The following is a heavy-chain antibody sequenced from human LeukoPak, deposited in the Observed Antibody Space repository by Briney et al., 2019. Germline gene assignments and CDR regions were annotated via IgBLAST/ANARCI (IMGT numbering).Heavy chain of an antibody. J-gene: IGHJ3*02. CDR2: ISSSGSTI. Sequence: GGSLRLSCAASGFTFNDYYMSWIRQAPGKGLEWVSYISSSGSTIYYADSVKGRFTISRDNAKNSLYLQMNSLRAEDTAVYYCARQYCSGGSCYLNAAFDIWGQGTMVTVSS. D-gene: IGHD2-15*01. CDR1: GFTFNDYY. V-gene: IGHV3-11*04. CDR3: ARQYCSGGSCYLNAAFDI.